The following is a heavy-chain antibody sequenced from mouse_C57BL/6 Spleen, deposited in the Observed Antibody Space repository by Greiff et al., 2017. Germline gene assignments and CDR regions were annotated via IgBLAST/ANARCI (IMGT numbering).Heavy chain of an antibody. Sequence: VQLQQSGAELARPGASVKLSCKASGYTFTSYGISWVKQRTGQGLEWIGEIYPRSGNTYYNEKFKGKATLTADKSSSTAYMELRSLTSEDSAVYFCARHYGSSYGLFAYWGQGTLVTVSA. CDR3: ARHYGSSYGLFAY. CDR2: IYPRSGNT. D-gene: IGHD1-1*01. V-gene: IGHV1-81*01. CDR1: GYTFTSYG. J-gene: IGHJ3*01.